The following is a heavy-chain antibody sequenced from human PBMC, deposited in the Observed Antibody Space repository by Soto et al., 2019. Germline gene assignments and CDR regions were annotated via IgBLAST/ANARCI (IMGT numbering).Heavy chain of an antibody. V-gene: IGHV4-39*01. CDR3: ASRGALYYYDYGAFDI. J-gene: IGHJ3*02. CDR1: GGSISSSSYY. Sequence: QLQLQESGPGLVKPSETLSLTCTVSGGSISSSSYYWGWIRQPPGKRLEWIGSIYYSGSTYYNPPPQRPLPRSVDTSQNQSSLKLSSVTAADTAVYYGASRGALYYYDYGAFDIWGQGTMVTVSS. D-gene: IGHD3-22*01. CDR2: IYYSGST.